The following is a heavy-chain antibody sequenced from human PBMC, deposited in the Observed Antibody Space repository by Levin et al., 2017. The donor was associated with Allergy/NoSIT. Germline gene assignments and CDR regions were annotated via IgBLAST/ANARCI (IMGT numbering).Heavy chain of an antibody. D-gene: IGHD4/OR15-4a*01. CDR3: ARWTMGFLAFDD. CDR2: THYSGDT. J-gene: IGHJ4*02. CDR1: GGSISGFY. V-gene: IGHV4-59*01. Sequence: PSETLSLTCPVSGGSISGFYWSWIRQPPGKGLEWIGYTHYSGDTNYNPSLKSRVTISSDKSKRQFSLMLSSVTAADTATYYCARWTMGFLAFDDWGQGTLVTVSS.